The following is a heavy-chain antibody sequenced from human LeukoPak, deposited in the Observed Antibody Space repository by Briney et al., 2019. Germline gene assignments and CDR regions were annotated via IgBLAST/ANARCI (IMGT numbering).Heavy chain of an antibody. CDR3: ARAGYSSSWYSRYFDL. J-gene: IGHJ2*01. CDR1: GFTFSIYD. V-gene: IGHV3-13*01. CDR2: IGTAGEI. D-gene: IGHD6-13*01. Sequence: GGSLRLSCAPSGFTFSIYDMHWARQATGRGLEWVSGIGTAGEIYYPGSVKGRFTISRENAKNSLYLQMNSLRAGDTAVYYCARAGYSSSWYSRYFDLWGRGTLVTVSS.